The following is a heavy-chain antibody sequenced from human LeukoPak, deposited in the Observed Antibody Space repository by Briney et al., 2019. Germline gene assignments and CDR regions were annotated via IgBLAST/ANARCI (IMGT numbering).Heavy chain of an antibody. D-gene: IGHD3-3*01. CDR3: AGRVPNWSGYSWWFDP. CDR2: INPNSGGT. Sequence: GASVKVSXKASGYTFTGYYMHWMRQAPGQGLEWIGWINPNSGGTNYAQKFQGRVTMTRDTSISTAYMELSRLRSDDTAVYYCAGRVPNWSGYSWWFDPWGQGTLVTVSS. J-gene: IGHJ5*02. CDR1: GYTFTGYY. V-gene: IGHV1-2*02.